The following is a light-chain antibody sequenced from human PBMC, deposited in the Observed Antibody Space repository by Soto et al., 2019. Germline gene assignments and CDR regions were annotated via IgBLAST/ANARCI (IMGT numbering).Light chain of an antibody. V-gene: IGLV2-11*01. CDR1: SSDVGVYNY. Sequence: QSALTQPRSVSGSPGQSVTISCTGTSSDVGVYNYVSWYQHHPGKAPKLMIYDVTKRPSGVPDRFSGSKSGNTASLTIFGLQAEDEADYYCSSYTTRSSYVFGTGTKLTVL. CDR3: SSYTTRSSYV. CDR2: DVT. J-gene: IGLJ1*01.